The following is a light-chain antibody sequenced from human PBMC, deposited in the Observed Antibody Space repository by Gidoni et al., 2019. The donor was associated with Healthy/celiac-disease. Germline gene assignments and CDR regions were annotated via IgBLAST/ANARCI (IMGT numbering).Light chain of an antibody. Sequence: SALTEPRSVSVVPGPPGTISCTGTSSHVGGYNYVSWYQQHPGKAHKLMIYDVSRRPPGVPDRFSGSKSGNTASLTLSGLQVEDEADYYCCSYACSYTFALVFGGGTKLTVL. J-gene: IGLJ2*01. CDR1: SSHVGGYNY. CDR2: DVS. CDR3: CSYACSYTFALV. V-gene: IGLV2-11*01.